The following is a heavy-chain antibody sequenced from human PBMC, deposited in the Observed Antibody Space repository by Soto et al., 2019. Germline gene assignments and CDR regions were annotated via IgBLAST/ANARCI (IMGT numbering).Heavy chain of an antibody. J-gene: IGHJ6*02. CDR2: INPNSGGT. D-gene: IGHD3-10*01. CDR1: GYTFNGYY. Sequence: GASVKVSCKASGYTFNGYYMHWVRQAPGQGLEWMGWINPNSGGTNYAQKFQSWVTMTRDTSINTAYMELSSLRSDDTAVYYCAREKGTEGMDVWGQGTTVTVSS. V-gene: IGHV1-2*04. CDR3: AREKGTEGMDV.